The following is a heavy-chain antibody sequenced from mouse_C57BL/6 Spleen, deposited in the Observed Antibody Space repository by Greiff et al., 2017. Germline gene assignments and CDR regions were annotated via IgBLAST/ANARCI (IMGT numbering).Heavy chain of an antibody. CDR1: GYSFTSYY. CDR2: IYPGSGNT. CDR3: ARDYYGSSWDY. J-gene: IGHJ2*01. V-gene: IGHV1-66*01. D-gene: IGHD1-1*01. Sequence: VKLMESGPELVKPGASVKISCKASGYSFTSYYIHWVKQRPGQGLEWIGWIYPGSGNTKYNEKFKGKATLTADTSSSTAYMQLSSLTSEDSAVYYCARDYYGSSWDYWGQGTTLTVSS.